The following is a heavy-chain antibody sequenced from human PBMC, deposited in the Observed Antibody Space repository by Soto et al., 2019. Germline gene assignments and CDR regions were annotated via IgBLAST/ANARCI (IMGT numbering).Heavy chain of an antibody. CDR1: GGSISSGGYY. Sequence: TLSLTCTVSGGSISSGGYYWSWIRQHPGKGLEWIGYIYYSGSTYYNPSLKSRVTISVDTSKNQFSLKLSSVTAADTAVYYCARGGGTAFVMRYYGMDVWGQGTTVTVSS. CDR2: IYYSGST. V-gene: IGHV4-31*03. J-gene: IGHJ6*02. D-gene: IGHD2-15*01. CDR3: ARGGGTAFVMRYYGMDV.